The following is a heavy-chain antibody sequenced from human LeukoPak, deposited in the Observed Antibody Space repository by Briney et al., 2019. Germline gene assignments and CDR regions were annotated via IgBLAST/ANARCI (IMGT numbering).Heavy chain of an antibody. V-gene: IGHV1-46*01. D-gene: IGHD3-10*01. CDR2: IHLRGGRN. CDR1: LYTFTMYD. J-gene: IGHJ3*02. CDR3: AREFGQTNEAFDI. Sequence: ASVKVSFKASLYTFTMYDSHCVRQPPGQGGEWMRGIHLRGGRNSYAQKCQCRVTMTRDESTRTVYMELSRLRSEATAVYSCAREFGQTNEAFDIWGQGTMVTVSS.